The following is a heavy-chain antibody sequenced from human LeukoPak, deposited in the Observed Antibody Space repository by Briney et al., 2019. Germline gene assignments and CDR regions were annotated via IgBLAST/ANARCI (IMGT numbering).Heavy chain of an antibody. J-gene: IGHJ5*02. CDR1: GGSVITSKW. V-gene: IGHV4-4*02. D-gene: IGHD2-8*01. Sequence: SETLSLTCAVSGGSVITSKWWSWVRQPPGKGLEWIGEIYHSGTTHYNPSLESRVTIALQLSNNHFFLDLTSMTAADTAVYYCARQSDTNGPGSWGQGTLVTVSS. CDR3: ARQSDTNGPGS. CDR2: IYHSGTT.